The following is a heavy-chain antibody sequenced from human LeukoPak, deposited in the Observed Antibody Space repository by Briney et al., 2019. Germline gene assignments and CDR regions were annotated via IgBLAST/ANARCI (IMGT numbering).Heavy chain of an antibody. CDR3: ARDLELESPGWFDP. D-gene: IGHD1-26*01. J-gene: IGHJ5*02. V-gene: IGHV1-2*02. CDR2: INPNSGGT. CDR1: GYTFTGYY. Sequence: GASVEVSCKASGYTFTGYYMHWVRQAPGQGLEWMGWINPNSGGTNYAQKFQGRVTMTRDTSISTAYMELSRLRSDDTAVYYCARDLELESPGWFDPWGQGTLVTVSS.